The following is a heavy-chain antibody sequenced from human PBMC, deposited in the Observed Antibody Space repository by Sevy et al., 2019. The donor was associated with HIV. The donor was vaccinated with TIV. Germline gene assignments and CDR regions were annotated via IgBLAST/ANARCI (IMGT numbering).Heavy chain of an antibody. J-gene: IGHJ4*02. V-gene: IGHV1-2*02. CDR3: ERDALLRGGYLDY. CDR1: GYTFTGYY. Sequence: ASVKVSCKASGYTFTGYYMHWVRQAPGQGLEWMGWINPNSGGTNYAQKFQGRVTMTRDTSISTAYMELSRLRSDDTAVYYCERDALLRGGYLDYWGQGTLVTVSS. CDR2: INPNSGGT. D-gene: IGHD3-10*01.